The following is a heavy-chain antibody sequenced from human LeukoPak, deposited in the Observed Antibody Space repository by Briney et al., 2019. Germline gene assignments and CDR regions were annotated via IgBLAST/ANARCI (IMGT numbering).Heavy chain of an antibody. CDR3: ARIDSYYYDSRDAFDI. D-gene: IGHD3-22*01. CDR1: GGSFSGYY. V-gene: IGHV4-34*01. J-gene: IGHJ3*02. Sequence: SETLSLTCAVYGGSFSGYYWSWIRQPPGKGLEWIGEINHSGSTNYNPSLKSRVTISVDTSKNQFSLKLSSVTAADTAVYYCARIDSYYYDSRDAFDIWGQGTMVTVCS. CDR2: INHSGST.